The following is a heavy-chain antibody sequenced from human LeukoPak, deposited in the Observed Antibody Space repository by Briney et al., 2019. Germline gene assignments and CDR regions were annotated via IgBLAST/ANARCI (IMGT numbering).Heavy chain of an antibody. CDR1: GFILSSYA. Sequence: GGSLRLSCAGSGFILSSYAMSWVRQAPGKGLEWVSLISSGGTTYYADSVKGRFTISRDNSKNTLSLQMNSLGAEDTAVYYCAKDRGDTSGHELFDYRGQGTLVTVSS. CDR2: ISSGGTT. CDR3: AKDRGDTSGHELFDY. D-gene: IGHD3-16*01. J-gene: IGHJ4*02. V-gene: IGHV3-23*01.